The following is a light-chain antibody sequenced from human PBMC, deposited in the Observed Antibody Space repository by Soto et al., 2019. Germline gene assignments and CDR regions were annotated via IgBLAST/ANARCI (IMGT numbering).Light chain of an antibody. V-gene: IGLV2-14*01. CDR2: DVS. CDR1: SSDIGGYNY. CDR3: SSYTSSNTIVV. Sequence: QSALTQPASVSGSPGQSITISCTGTSSDIGGYNYVSWYQQHPGKAPKLLIYDVSNRPSGVSNRFSGSKSGNTASLTISGLQAEDEADYYCSSYTSSNTIVVFGTGTKLTVL. J-gene: IGLJ1*01.